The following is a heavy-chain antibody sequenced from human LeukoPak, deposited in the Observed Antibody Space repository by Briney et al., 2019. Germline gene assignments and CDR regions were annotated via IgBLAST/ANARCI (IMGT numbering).Heavy chain of an antibody. J-gene: IGHJ4*02. V-gene: IGHV3-15*01. Sequence: GGSLRLSCAASGFTFSNAWMSWVRQAPGKGLEWVGRIKSKTDGGTTDYAAPVKGRFTISRDDSKNTLYLQMNSLKTEDTAVYYCTTDDYDFWGGYSNPDYWGQGTLVTVSS. CDR3: TTDDYDFWGGYSNPDY. CDR2: IKSKTDGGTT. CDR1: GFTFSNAW. D-gene: IGHD3-3*01.